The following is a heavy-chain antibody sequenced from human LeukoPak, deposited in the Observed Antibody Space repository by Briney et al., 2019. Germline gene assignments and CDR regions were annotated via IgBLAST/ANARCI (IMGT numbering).Heavy chain of an antibody. D-gene: IGHD4-17*01. CDR3: ARHYYGDYEGWFDP. CDR1: GGSITSYY. V-gene: IGHV4-59*08. Sequence: SETLSLTCTVSGGSITSYYWSWLRQPPGKGLEWIGYIYYSGTTNYNPSLKSRVTISVDTSKNQFSLKLSSVTAADTAVYYCARHYYGDYEGWFDPWGQGTLVTVSS. CDR2: IYYSGTT. J-gene: IGHJ5*02.